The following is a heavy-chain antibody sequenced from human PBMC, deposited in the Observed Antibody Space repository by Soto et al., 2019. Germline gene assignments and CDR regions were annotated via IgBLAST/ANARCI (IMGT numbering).Heavy chain of an antibody. CDR3: TREFSGSGG. CDR1: XXXXXXYP. Sequence: EVQLVESGGGLVKPGQSLRLXCVAXXXXXXXYPMSWFRQAPGKGLEWVGFIKSKAYGGTTEYAPSVKGRFTISGDDSKSIVYLQMNSLKTEDTAVYYCTREFSGSGGWGQGTLVTVSS. V-gene: IGHV3-49*05. J-gene: IGHJ4*02. CDR2: IKSKAYGGTT. D-gene: IGHD3-10*01.